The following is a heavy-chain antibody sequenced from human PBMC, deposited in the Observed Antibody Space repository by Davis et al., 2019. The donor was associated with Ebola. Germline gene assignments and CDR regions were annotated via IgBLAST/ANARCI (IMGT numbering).Heavy chain of an antibody. J-gene: IGHJ4*02. CDR3: AQGSTPDN. CDR2: VSISGRDT. Sequence: GESLKISCAASGFPFSAYAMSWVRQPPGEGLQWVSTVSISGRDTYYIDSVRGRFTVSRDNSKDTVFLQMNSLRAEDTAHYYCAQGSTPDNWGPGTLVTVSS. D-gene: IGHD6-6*01. CDR1: GFPFSAYA. V-gene: IGHV3-23*01.